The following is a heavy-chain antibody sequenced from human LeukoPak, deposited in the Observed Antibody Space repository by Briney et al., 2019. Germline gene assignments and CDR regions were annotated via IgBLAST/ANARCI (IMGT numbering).Heavy chain of an antibody. J-gene: IGHJ6*02. D-gene: IGHD1-26*01. Sequence: QPGGSLRLSCAASGFTFSSYAMSWVRQAPGKGLEWVSAISGSGGSTYYADSVKGRFTISRDNSKNTLYLQMNSLRAEDTAVYYCARASHQWELRLYGMDVWGQGTTVTVSS. CDR3: ARASHQWELRLYGMDV. CDR2: ISGSGGST. V-gene: IGHV3-23*01. CDR1: GFTFSSYA.